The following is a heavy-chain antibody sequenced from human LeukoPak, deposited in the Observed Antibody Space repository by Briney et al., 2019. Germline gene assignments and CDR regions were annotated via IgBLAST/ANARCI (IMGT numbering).Heavy chain of an antibody. Sequence: PGGSLRLSSAPSGFTFTSYAMSWVRQAPGKGLEWVAGISGSGGRTVYADPVKGRFTISRDNSKNTVSLQMSSLRAEDTALYYCAKGSGNGYGSGPFDYWGQRTLITVSS. CDR2: ISGSGGRT. CDR3: AKGSGNGYGSGPFDY. J-gene: IGHJ4*02. D-gene: IGHD3-10*01. V-gene: IGHV3-23*01. CDR1: GFTFTSYA.